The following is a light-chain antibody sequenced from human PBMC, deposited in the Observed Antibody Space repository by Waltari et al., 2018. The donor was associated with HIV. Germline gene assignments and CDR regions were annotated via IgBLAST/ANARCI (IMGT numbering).Light chain of an antibody. CDR2: INN. V-gene: IGLV1-40*01. J-gene: IGLJ2*01. CDR1: SSNIGAGYD. CDR3: QSYDSSLSGSTVI. Sequence: QSVLTQPPSVSGAPGQRVTISCTGSSSNIGAGYDVHWYQQLPGPAPKLLIYINNNRPPGVPDRFSGSKSGTSASLAITGLQAEDEADYYCQSYDSSLSGSTVIFGGGTKLTVL.